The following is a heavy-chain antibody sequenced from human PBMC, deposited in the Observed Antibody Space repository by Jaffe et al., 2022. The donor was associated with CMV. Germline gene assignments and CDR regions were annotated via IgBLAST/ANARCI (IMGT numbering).Heavy chain of an antibody. CDR2: IKQDGSEK. CDR1: GFTFSSYW. CDR3: ARGGLGYDSSGDYFDY. Sequence: EVQLVESGGGLVQPGGSLRLSCAASGFTFSSYWMSWVRQAPGKGLEWVANIKQDGSEKYYVDSVKGRFTISRDNAKNSLYLQMNSLRAEDTAVYYCARGGLGYDSSGDYFDYWGQGTLVTVSS. D-gene: IGHD3-22*01. V-gene: IGHV3-7*03. J-gene: IGHJ4*02.